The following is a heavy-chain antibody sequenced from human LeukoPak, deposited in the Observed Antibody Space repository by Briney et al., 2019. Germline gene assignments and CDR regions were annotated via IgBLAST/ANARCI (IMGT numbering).Heavy chain of an antibody. CDR3: AREVGADEFDY. CDR2: ISSSSSYI. D-gene: IGHD1-26*01. J-gene: IGHJ4*02. V-gene: IGHV3-21*01. Sequence: GGSLRPSCAASGFTFSSYSMNWVRQAPGKGLEWVSSISSSSSYIYYADSVKGRFTISRDNAKNSLYLQMNSLRAEDTAVYYCAREVGADEFDYWGQGTLVTVSS. CDR1: GFTFSSYS.